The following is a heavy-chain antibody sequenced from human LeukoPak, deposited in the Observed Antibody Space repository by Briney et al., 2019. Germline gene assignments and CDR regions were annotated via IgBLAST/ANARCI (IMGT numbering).Heavy chain of an antibody. V-gene: IGHV1-69*05. J-gene: IGHJ6*03. CDR3: ARGVSSTSSNVYYYYMDV. Sequence: GSSVKVSCKASGGTFSSYAISWVRQAPGQGVEWMGGIIPIFGTANYAQKFQGRVTITTDESTSTAYMELSSLRSEDTAVYYSARGVSSTSSNVYYYYMDVWGKGTTVTVSS. CDR1: GGTFSSYA. CDR2: IIPIFGTA. D-gene: IGHD2-2*01.